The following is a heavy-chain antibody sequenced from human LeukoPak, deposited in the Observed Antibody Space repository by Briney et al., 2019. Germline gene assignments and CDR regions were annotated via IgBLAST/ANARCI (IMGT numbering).Heavy chain of an antibody. CDR2: IYYSGST. J-gene: IGHJ4*02. Sequence: SETLSLTCTVSGGSISSYYWSWIRQPPGKGLEWIGYIYYSGSTNYNPSLKNRVTISVDTSKNQFSLKLSSVTAADTAVYYCARVNFPYYYDSSGYYYFDYWGQGTLVTVSS. CDR3: ARVNFPYYYDSSGYYYFDY. D-gene: IGHD3-22*01. V-gene: IGHV4-59*01. CDR1: GGSISSYY.